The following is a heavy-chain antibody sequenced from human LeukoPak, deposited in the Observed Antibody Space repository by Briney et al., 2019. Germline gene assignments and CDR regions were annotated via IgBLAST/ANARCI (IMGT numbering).Heavy chain of an antibody. CDR2: IKQDGSEK. D-gene: IGHD2-15*01. Sequence: GRSLRLSCAASGFTFSSYWMSWVRQAPGKGLEWVANIKQDGSEKYYVDSVKGRFTISRDNAKNSLYLQMNSLRAEDTVVYYCARDLVVAATTHFDYWGQGTLVTVSS. CDR3: ARDLVVAATTHFDY. V-gene: IGHV3-7*01. J-gene: IGHJ4*02. CDR1: GFTFSSYW.